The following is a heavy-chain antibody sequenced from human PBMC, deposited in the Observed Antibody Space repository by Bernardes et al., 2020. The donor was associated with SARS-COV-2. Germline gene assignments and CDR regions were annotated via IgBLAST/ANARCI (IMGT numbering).Heavy chain of an antibody. J-gene: IGHJ3*02. CDR3: ARVQFSDYGDYRGAFDI. Sequence: SNTLQVTCTFSGGSISSYYWSWIRQPAGKGLEWIGRIYTSGSTNYNPSLKSRVTMSVDTSKNQFSLKLSSVTAADTAVYYCARVQFSDYGDYRGAFDIWGQGTMVTVSS. D-gene: IGHD4-17*01. V-gene: IGHV4-4*07. CDR1: GGSISSYY. CDR2: IYTSGST.